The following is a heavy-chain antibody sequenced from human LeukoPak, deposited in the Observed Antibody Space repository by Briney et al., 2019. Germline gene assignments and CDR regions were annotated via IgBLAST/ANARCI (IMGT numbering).Heavy chain of an antibody. CDR2: ISYSGST. CDR3: ARANWGSYRFDY. J-gene: IGHJ4*02. D-gene: IGHD3-16*02. V-gene: IGHV4-59*07. CDR1: GGSIGSYY. Sequence: PSDTLSLTCTVSGGSIGSYYWSWIRQPPGKGLEWIAYISYSGSTNYNPSLKSRITISVDTSKNQLSLKLSSVTAADTAVYYCARANWGSYRFDYWGQGTLVTVSS.